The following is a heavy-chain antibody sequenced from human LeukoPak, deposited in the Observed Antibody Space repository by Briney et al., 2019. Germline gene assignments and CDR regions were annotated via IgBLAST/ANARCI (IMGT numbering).Heavy chain of an antibody. CDR2: ISYSRST. V-gene: IGHV4-39*01. Sequence: SETLSLTCTVSGGSISSSNYYWGWIRPPPGKGLEWIGTISYSRSTYYNPSLKSRITISVDTSKNQFSLRLSSVTAADTSLYYCARHIQGAKVCDYWGQGTLVTVPS. CDR3: ARHIQGAKVCDY. CDR1: GGSISSSNYY. J-gene: IGHJ4*02. D-gene: IGHD2-21*01.